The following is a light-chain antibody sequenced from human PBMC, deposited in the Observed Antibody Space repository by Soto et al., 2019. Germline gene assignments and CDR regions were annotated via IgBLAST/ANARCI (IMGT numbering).Light chain of an antibody. CDR3: QLFDDWPRALT. CDR2: GAS. V-gene: IGKV3D-15*01. CDR1: QSLNRN. Sequence: EILMTQSTATLSVSPGERATLSCRASQSLNRNLAWYQQKPGQPPRLIIYGASTRASGIPARFSSSRSGTGFTLPISCLQSEDFVVYYCQLFDDWPRALTFSPWTKVDL. J-gene: IGKJ3*01.